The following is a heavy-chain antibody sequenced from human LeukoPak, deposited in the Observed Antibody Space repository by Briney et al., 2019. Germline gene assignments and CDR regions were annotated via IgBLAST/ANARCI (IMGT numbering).Heavy chain of an antibody. J-gene: IGHJ4*02. CDR3: ARAKYSSSIDY. Sequence: SETLSLTCTVSGGSISSGGYYWSWIRQPPGKGLEWIGYIYHSGSTYYNPSLKSRVTISVDRSKNQFSLKLSSVTAADTAVYYCARAKYSSSIDYWGQGTLVTVSS. CDR2: IYHSGST. V-gene: IGHV4-30-2*01. D-gene: IGHD6-6*01. CDR1: GGSISSGGYY.